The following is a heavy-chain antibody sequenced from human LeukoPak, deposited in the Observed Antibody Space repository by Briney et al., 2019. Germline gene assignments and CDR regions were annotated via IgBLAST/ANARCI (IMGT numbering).Heavy chain of an antibody. CDR3: ARLWGKFDAFDI. CDR2: INPNSGGT. D-gene: IGHD7-27*01. Sequence: ASVKVSCKASGYTFTGYYMHWVRQAPGQGLEWMGWINPNSGGTNYAQKFQGRVTMTRDTSISTAYMELSSLRSDDTAVYYCARLWGKFDAFDIWGQGTMVTVSS. CDR1: GYTFTGYY. V-gene: IGHV1-2*02. J-gene: IGHJ3*02.